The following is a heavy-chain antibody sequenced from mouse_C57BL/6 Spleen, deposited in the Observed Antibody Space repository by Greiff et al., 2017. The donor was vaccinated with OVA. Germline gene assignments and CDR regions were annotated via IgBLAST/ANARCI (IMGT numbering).Heavy chain of an antibody. Sequence: VQLKQSGPELVKPGASVKIPCKASGYTFTDYNMDWVKQSHGKSLEWIGDINPNNGGTIYNQKFKGKATLTVDKSSSTAYMELRSLTSEDTAVYYCARRDYSNYFYAMDYWGQGTSVTVSS. CDR2: INPNNGGT. J-gene: IGHJ4*01. CDR3: ARRDYSNYFYAMDY. V-gene: IGHV1-18*01. D-gene: IGHD2-5*01. CDR1: GYTFTDYN.